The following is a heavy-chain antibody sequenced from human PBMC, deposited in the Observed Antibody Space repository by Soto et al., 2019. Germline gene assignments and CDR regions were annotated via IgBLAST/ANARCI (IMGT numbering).Heavy chain of an antibody. CDR3: ATEVEAGTAFSY. J-gene: IGHJ4*02. CDR1: GYTLTELS. V-gene: IGHV1-24*01. Sequence: ASVKVSCKVSGYTLTELSMHWVRQAPGKGLEWMGGFDPEDGETIYAQKFQGRVTMTEDTSTDTAYMELSSLRSEDTAVYYCATEVEAGTAFSYWGQGTLVTVSS. D-gene: IGHD6-19*01. CDR2: FDPEDGET.